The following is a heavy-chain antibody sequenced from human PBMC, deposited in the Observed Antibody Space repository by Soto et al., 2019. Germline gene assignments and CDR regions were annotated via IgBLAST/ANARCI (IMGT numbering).Heavy chain of an antibody. V-gene: IGHV3-23*01. Sequence: GSQIRSSSTAGGTFEDCGSSWVRPAQAKRPEWDSGISGSGGATNYTDSVEGRFTISKDFSKTTVALQMTSLRVDDAAVYYCARTRSAFYRYYFDSWVQGVLVSVPS. J-gene: IGHJ4*02. CDR1: GGTFEDCG. CDR2: ISGSGGAT. CDR3: ARTRSAFYRYYFDS. D-gene: IGHD3-16*02.